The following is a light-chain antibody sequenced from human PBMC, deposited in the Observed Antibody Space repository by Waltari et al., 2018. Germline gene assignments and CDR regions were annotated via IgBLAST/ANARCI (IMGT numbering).Light chain of an antibody. Sequence: NFMLTQPPSVSESPGKTVTISCSGSSGSIASNYAQWYQQRPGSAPNTVIYEDHQRPSGVPDRFSGSIDSSSNSASLTISGLKTEDEADYYCQSYDGTNWVFGGGTKLTVL. J-gene: IGLJ3*02. CDR1: SGSIASNY. CDR3: QSYDGTNWV. V-gene: IGLV6-57*02. CDR2: EDH.